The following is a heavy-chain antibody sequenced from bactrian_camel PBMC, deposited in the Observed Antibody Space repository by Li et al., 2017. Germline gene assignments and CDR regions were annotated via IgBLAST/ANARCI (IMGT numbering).Heavy chain of an antibody. CDR2: ITTGTGNT. CDR1: GYSAVTLC. CDR3: AFEKGFSPMSWVRANFEY. Sequence: HVQLVESGGGSAQAGGSLTLSCAAASGYSAVTLCMGWFRQAPGKEREGVATITTGTGNTDYADSVKGRFTISQDGAENTVYLQMNNLKPEDTAMYYCAFEKGFSPMSWVRANFEYWGQGTQVTVS. D-gene: IGHD5*01. V-gene: IGHV3S1*01. J-gene: IGHJ4*01.